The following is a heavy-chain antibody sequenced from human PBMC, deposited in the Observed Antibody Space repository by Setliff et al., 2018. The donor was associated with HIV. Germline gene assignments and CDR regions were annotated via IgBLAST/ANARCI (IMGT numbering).Heavy chain of an antibody. V-gene: IGHV4-4*09. CDR1: GRSIDDSY. CDR3: ARLAEDYYDSGTWEVDY. J-gene: IGHJ4*02. CDR2: IKTSGRT. D-gene: IGHD3-10*01. Sequence: SETLSLTCSVSGRSIDDSYWCWIRQSPGKGLEWIGFIKTSGRTNYKPPLKSRVTISLDTYKNQFSLRLNSVTATDTAVYYCARLAEDYYDSGTWEVDYWAQGTLVTVSS.